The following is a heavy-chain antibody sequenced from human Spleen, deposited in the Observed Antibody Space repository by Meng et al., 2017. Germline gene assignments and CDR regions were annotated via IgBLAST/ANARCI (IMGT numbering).Heavy chain of an antibody. Sequence: QVELAQWGGGLVKPSETLSLTCVVSGGSLSDYYWSWIRQPPGKGLEWIGEINHSGSTNYNPSLESRATISVDTSQNNLSLKLSSVTAADSAVYYCARGPTTMAHDFDYWGQGTLVTVSS. J-gene: IGHJ4*02. CDR2: INHSGST. D-gene: IGHD4-11*01. CDR3: ARGPTTMAHDFDY. V-gene: IGHV4-34*01. CDR1: GGSLSDYY.